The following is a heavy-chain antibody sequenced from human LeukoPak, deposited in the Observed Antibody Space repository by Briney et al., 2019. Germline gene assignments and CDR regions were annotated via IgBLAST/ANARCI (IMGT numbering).Heavy chain of an antibody. Sequence: SGGSLRLSCAASGLIIQSYWMTWVRQAPGKGLEWVAFIRPDENDKYYAGSVQGRFTISRDNFKNTLHLQMNSLRVEDTAVYYCGKHDCSSDYWGQGTLVTVSS. J-gene: IGHJ4*02. CDR2: IRPDENDK. D-gene: IGHD2-15*01. CDR1: GLIIQSYW. CDR3: GKHDCSSDY. V-gene: IGHV3-30*02.